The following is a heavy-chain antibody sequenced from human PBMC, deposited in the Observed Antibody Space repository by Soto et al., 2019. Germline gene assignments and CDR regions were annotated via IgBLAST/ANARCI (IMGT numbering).Heavy chain of an antibody. J-gene: IGHJ6*02. V-gene: IGHV1-2*02. CDR2: VNPKSGGT. Sequence: ASVKVSCKASGYTFTDFYIHWVRQAPGQGLEWMGWVNPKSGGTFYAQRFQGRVTMTRDTSMSTAYMELNRLRSDDTAVYFCARDPMGRGVPNSYGMHVWGQATTVTLSS. D-gene: IGHD2-8*01. CDR3: ARDPMGRGVPNSYGMHV. CDR1: GYTFTDFY.